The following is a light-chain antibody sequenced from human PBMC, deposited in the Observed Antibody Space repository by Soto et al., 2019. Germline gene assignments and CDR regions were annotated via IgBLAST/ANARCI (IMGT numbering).Light chain of an antibody. J-gene: IGKJ4*01. CDR3: QQRSPWPPLT. Sequence: EIVLTQSPATLSLSPGESATLSCRASQSVSSNLAWDQQKPGQAPRLLIYDASNRATGIPARFSGSGSGTDFTLTISSLEPEDFAVYYCQQRSPWPPLTFGGGTKVEIK. V-gene: IGKV3-11*01. CDR2: DAS. CDR1: QSVSSN.